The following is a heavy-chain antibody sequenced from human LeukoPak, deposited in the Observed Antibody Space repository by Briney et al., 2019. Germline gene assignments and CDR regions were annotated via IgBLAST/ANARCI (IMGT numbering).Heavy chain of an antibody. J-gene: IGHJ4*02. V-gene: IGHV3-30*02. CDR2: IRYDGSNK. CDR1: GFSFSDYA. CDR3: AKDGESGIQYTQGYFDY. D-gene: IGHD1-1*01. Sequence: PGGSLRLSCAASGFSFSDYAIYWVRQTPGKGLEWVAFIRYDGSNKICAGSVKGRFTISRDNSYNTVYLQMTGLRAEDTAVYYCAKDGESGIQYTQGYFDYWGQGTLVTVSS.